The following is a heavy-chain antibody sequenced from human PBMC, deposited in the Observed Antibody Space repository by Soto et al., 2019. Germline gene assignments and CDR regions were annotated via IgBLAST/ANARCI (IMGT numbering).Heavy chain of an antibody. CDR1: GFTFSSYG. J-gene: IGHJ6*02. V-gene: IGHV3-33*01. CDR2: IWYDGSNK. Sequence: PGGSLRLSCAASGFTFSSYGMHWVRQAPGKGLEWVAVIWYDGSNKYYADSVKGRFTFSRDNSKNTLYLQINSLRAEDTAVYYCARRGYYDYVWGSYPSLYYYYGMDVWGQGTTVTVSS. CDR3: ARRGYYDYVWGSYPSLYYYYGMDV. D-gene: IGHD3-16*02.